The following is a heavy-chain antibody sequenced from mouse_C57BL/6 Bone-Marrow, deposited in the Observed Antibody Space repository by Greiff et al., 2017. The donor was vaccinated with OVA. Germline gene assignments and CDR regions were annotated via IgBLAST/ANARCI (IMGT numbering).Heavy chain of an antibody. J-gene: IGHJ1*03. D-gene: IGHD2-2*01. CDR2: ISDGGSYT. Sequence: EVKVVESGGGLVKPGGSLTLSCAASGFTFSSYAMSWVRQTPEKRLEWVATISDGGSYTYYQDNVKGRFTISRDNAKNNMYLQMSNLKSEDTAMYYCARYGYEFYWYFDVWGTGTTVTVSS. CDR3: ARYGYEFYWYFDV. V-gene: IGHV5-4*03. CDR1: GFTFSSYA.